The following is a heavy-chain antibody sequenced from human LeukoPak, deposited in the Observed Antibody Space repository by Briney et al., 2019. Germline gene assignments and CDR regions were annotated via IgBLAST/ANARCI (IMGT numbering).Heavy chain of an antibody. CDR1: GGSISSYY. V-gene: IGHV4-59*08. CDR3: ARHLGYCSSTSCYEDYGMDV. D-gene: IGHD2-2*01. J-gene: IGHJ6*02. Sequence: PSETLSLTCTVSGGSISSYYWRWLRQPPGKGLEWIGYIYYSGSTNYNPSLKSRVTISVDTSKNQFSLKLSSVSAADTAVYYCARHLGYCSSTSCYEDYGMDVWGQGTTVTVPS. CDR2: IYYSGST.